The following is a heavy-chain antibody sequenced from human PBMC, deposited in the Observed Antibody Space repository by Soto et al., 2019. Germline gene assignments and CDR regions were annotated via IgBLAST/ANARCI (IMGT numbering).Heavy chain of an antibody. V-gene: IGHV3-30-3*01. CDR1: GFTFSSYA. Sequence: GGSLRLSCAASGFTFSSYAMHWVRQAPGKGLEWVAVISYDGSNKYYADSVKGRFTISRDNSKNTLYLQMNSLRAEDTAVYYCARVGATTPFYFDYWGEGTLVTVSS. J-gene: IGHJ4*02. D-gene: IGHD1-26*01. CDR3: ARVGATTPFYFDY. CDR2: ISYDGSNK.